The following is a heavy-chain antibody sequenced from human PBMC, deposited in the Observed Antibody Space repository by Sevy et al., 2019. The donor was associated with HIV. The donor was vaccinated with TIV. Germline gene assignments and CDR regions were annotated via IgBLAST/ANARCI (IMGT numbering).Heavy chain of an antibody. CDR1: GGSFSGYY. CDR3: ARVETRNDYVWGSYRYTDPLVDY. V-gene: IGHV4-34*01. D-gene: IGHD3-16*02. Sequence: SETLSLTCAVYGGSFSGYYWSWIRQPPGKGLEWIGEINHSGSTNYNPSLKSRVTISVDTSKNQFSLKLGSVTAADTAVYYCARVETRNDYVWGSYRYTDPLVDYWGQGTLVTVSS. J-gene: IGHJ4*02. CDR2: INHSGST.